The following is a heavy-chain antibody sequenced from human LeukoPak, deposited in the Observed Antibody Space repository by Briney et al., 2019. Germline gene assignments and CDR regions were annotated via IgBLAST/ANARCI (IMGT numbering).Heavy chain of an antibody. CDR2: INPSGGST. CDR1: GYTFTSYY. J-gene: IGHJ4*02. Sequence: GASVKVSCKASGYTFTSYYMHWVRQAPGQGLEWMGIINPSGGSTSYAQKFQGRVTMTRDTSTSTVYMELSSLRSEDTAVYYCARDTYDFWSGYYSSSSVDYWGQGTLVTVSS. V-gene: IGHV1-46*01. CDR3: ARDTYDFWSGYYSSSSVDY. D-gene: IGHD3-3*01.